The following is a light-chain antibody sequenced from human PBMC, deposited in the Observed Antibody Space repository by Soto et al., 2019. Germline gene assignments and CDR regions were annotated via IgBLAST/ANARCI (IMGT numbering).Light chain of an antibody. CDR3: SSYTCSSTLVV. CDR2: DVS. J-gene: IGLJ1*01. CDR1: SSDVGGYNY. Sequence: QSALTQPASVSGSPGQSITISCTGTSSDVGGYNYVSWYQQHPGKAPKLMIYDVSNRPSGVSNRFSGSKSGNTASLTISGLQAEDEADYYCSSYTCSSTLVVFGTWTKVTVL. V-gene: IGLV2-14*01.